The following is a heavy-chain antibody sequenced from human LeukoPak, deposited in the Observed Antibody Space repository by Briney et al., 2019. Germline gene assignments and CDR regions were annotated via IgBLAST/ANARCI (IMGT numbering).Heavy chain of an antibody. V-gene: IGHV1-69*13. J-gene: IGHJ6*02. D-gene: IGHD3-10*01. CDR1: GGTFSSYA. CDR2: IIPIFGTA. Sequence: ASVKVSCKASGGTFSSYAISWVRQAPGQGLEWMGGIIPIFGTANYAQKFQGRVTITADESTSTAYMELSSLRSEDTAVYYCARGGEYGDYNYGMDVWGQGTTVTVSS. CDR3: ARGGEYGDYNYGMDV.